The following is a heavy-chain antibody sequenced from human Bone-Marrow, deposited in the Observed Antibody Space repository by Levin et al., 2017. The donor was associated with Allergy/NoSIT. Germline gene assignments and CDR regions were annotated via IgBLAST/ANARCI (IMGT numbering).Heavy chain of an antibody. V-gene: IGHV4-59*01. Sequence: SQTLSLTCTVSGGSITSSYWNWIRQPPGKGLEWIGYIYYSGSANYNPSLKSRVTISVDTSKDEFSLKLSSVTAADTAMYYCARAGATMAYFDHWGQGTLVTVSS. D-gene: IGHD3-10*01. CDR1: GGSITSSY. CDR2: IYYSGSA. CDR3: ARAGATMAYFDH. J-gene: IGHJ4*02.